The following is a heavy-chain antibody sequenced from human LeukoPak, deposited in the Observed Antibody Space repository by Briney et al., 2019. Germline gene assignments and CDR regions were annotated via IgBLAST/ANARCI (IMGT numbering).Heavy chain of an antibody. D-gene: IGHD1-26*01. CDR3: ASVDWESYYLDS. CDR1: RGSISGGGFY. V-gene: IGHV4-31*03. CDR2: ITHSGST. Sequence: PSETLSLTCTVSRGSISGGGFYWAWIRQHPGQGLEWIGYITHSGSTYYNPALESRISIFRDTSKNQFSLSLTSLTAADTAVYFSASVDWESYYLDSWGQGSLVTVSS. J-gene: IGHJ4*02.